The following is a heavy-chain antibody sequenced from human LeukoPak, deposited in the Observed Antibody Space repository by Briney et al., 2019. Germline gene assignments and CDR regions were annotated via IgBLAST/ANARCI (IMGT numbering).Heavy chain of an antibody. V-gene: IGHV4-61*08. CDR2: IYYSGTS. CDR3: ARGWGYSYSWYYLDS. D-gene: IGHD6-13*01. J-gene: IGHJ4*02. CDR1: AGSVNSGDYY. Sequence: SETLSLTCTVSAGSVNSGDYYWSWIRQPPGKGLEWIGYIYYSGTSSYSPSLKSRVTISVDTAKNQFSLKVNSVSAADTAVYYCARGWGYSYSWYYLDSWGQGTLVTVSS.